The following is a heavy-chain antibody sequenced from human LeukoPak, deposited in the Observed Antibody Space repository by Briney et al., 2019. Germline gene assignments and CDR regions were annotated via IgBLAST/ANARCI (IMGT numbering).Heavy chain of an antibody. CDR2: IYYSGTT. Sequence: PSESLSLTCTVSGHSISGSGYYWNWIRQHRDKGLEWIGYIYYSGTTYYNPSLKSRVTMSVATSKNLFSLKLISVTAADTAVYYCARVDGSWAFDIWGQGTLVTFSS. CDR3: ARVDGSWAFDI. V-gene: IGHV4-31*03. D-gene: IGHD3-10*01. J-gene: IGHJ3*02. CDR1: GHSISGSGYY.